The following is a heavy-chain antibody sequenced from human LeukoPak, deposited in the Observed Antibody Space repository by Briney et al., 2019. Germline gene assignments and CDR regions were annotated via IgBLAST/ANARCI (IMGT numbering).Heavy chain of an antibody. CDR3: ARGIAAHTPWFAP. D-gene: IGHD6-6*01. V-gene: IGHV3-30-3*01. Sequence: GRSLRLSCAASGFTFSSYAMHWVRQAPGKGLEWVAVISYDGSNKYYADSAKGRFTISRDNSKNTLYLQMNSLRAEDTAVYYCARGIAAHTPWFAPWGQGTLVTVSS. J-gene: IGHJ5*02. CDR1: GFTFSSYA. CDR2: ISYDGSNK.